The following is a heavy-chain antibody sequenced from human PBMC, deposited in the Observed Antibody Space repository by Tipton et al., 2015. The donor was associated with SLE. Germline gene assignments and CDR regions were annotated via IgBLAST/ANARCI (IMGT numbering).Heavy chain of an antibody. J-gene: IGHJ3*02. Sequence: TLSLTCTVSGGSISSTTYYWGWIRQSPGKGLEWIGSIFYSGTTYYSPSLKSRVTISVDTSKNQFSLKLSSVTAADTAVYYCARVAGWIEDAFDIWGQGTMVTVSS. CDR3: ARVAGWIEDAFDI. CDR2: IFYSGTT. D-gene: IGHD2-2*03. CDR1: GGSISSTTYY. V-gene: IGHV4-39*07.